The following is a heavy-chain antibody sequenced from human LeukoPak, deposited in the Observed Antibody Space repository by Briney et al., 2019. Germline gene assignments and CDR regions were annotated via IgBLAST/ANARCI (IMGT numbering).Heavy chain of an antibody. J-gene: IGHJ4*02. D-gene: IGHD6-13*01. CDR1: GGSFSGYY. CDR2: INHSGST. V-gene: IGHV4-34*01. Sequence: SETLSLTCAVYGGSFSGYYWSWIRQPPGKGLEWIGEINHSGSTNYNPSLKSRVTISVDTSKNQFSLKLSSVTAADTAVYYCARGKYSSSGRYFDYWGQGTLVTVSS. CDR3: ARGKYSSSGRYFDY.